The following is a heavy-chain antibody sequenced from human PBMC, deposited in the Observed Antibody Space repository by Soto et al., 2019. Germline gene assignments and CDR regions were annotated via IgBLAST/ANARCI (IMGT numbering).Heavy chain of an antibody. V-gene: IGHV3-23*01. CDR1: GFSFGTFV. CDR2: ITDSGYTA. J-gene: IGHJ4*02. CDR3: AKNGQWLATPPEA. D-gene: IGHD6-19*01. Sequence: EMPLLESGGASVQPGGSLRLSCAASGFSFGTFVMTWFRQAPGGGLEWVASITDSGYTASYAETVEGRFTVSRDNSKNKLHLQMNDLRPEDTATYYCAKNGQWLATPPEAWGQGTLVTVSS.